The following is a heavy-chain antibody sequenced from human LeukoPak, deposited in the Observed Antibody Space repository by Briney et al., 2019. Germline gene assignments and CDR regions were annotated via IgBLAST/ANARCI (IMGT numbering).Heavy chain of an antibody. V-gene: IGHV1-69*13. Sequence: SVKVSCKASGGTFSSYAISWVRQAPGQGLEWMGGIIPIFGTANYAQKFQGRVTITADESTSTAYMELSSLRSEDTAVYYCARKTMVRGGEYYYGMGVWGKGTTVTVSS. CDR2: IIPIFGTA. CDR3: ARKTMVRGGEYYYGMGV. CDR1: GGTFSSYA. J-gene: IGHJ6*04. D-gene: IGHD3-10*01.